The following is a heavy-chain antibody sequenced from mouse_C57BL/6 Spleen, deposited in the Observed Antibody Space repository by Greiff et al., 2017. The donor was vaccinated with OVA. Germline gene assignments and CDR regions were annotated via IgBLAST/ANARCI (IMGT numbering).Heavy chain of an antibody. V-gene: IGHV1-55*01. CDR1: GYTFTSYW. J-gene: IGHJ2*01. D-gene: IGHD2-5*01. CDR2: IYPGSGST. CDR3: ARGRLYYSNYGDY. Sequence: QVQLQQPGAELVKPGASVKMSCKASGYTFTSYWITWVKQRPGQGLEWIGDIYPGSGSTNYNEKFKSKATLTVVTSSSTAYMQLSSLTSEDSAVYYCARGRLYYSNYGDYWGQGTTLTVSS.